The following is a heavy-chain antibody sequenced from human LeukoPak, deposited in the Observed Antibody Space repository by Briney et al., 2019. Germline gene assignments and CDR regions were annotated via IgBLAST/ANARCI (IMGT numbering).Heavy chain of an antibody. V-gene: IGHV1-69*05. CDR1: GGTFSSYA. J-gene: IGHJ4*02. D-gene: IGHD3-10*01. CDR2: IIPIFGTA. Sequence: SVKVSCKASGGTFSSYAISWVRQAPRQGLEWMGGIIPIFGTANYAQKFQGRVTITTDESTSTAYMELSSLRSEDTAVYYCASLAQGYYGSGSYPGYWGQGTLVTVSS. CDR3: ASLAQGYYGSGSYPGY.